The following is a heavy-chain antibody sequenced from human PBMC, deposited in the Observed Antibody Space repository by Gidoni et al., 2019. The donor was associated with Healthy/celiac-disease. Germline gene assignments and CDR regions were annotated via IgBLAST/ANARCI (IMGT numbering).Heavy chain of an antibody. Sequence: QVQLQQWGAGLLKPSETLSLTCAVYGVSFSGYYWSWIRQHPGKGLEWIGEINHSGSTNYNPSLKSRVTISVDTSKNQFSLKLSSVTAADTAVYYCARDLDSSGYSMGYWGQGTLVTVSS. CDR2: INHSGST. J-gene: IGHJ4*02. V-gene: IGHV4-34*01. D-gene: IGHD3-22*01. CDR1: GVSFSGYY. CDR3: ARDLDSSGYSMGY.